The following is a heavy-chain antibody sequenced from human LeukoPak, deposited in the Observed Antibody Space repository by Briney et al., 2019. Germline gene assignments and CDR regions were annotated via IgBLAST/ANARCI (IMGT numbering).Heavy chain of an antibody. CDR3: ARGARALYSSSSFDY. Sequence: ASVKVSCKASGGTFSTYAINWVRQAPGQGLEWMGWISPYNGNTNYAQKIQGRVAMTTDTSTSTAYMELRSLTSDDTAVYYCARGARALYSSSSFDYWGQGTLVTVSS. CDR2: ISPYNGNT. CDR1: GGTFSTYA. D-gene: IGHD6-6*01. J-gene: IGHJ4*02. V-gene: IGHV1-18*01.